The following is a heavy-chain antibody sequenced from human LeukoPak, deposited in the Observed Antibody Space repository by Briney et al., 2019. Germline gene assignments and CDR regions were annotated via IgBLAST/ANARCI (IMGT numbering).Heavy chain of an antibody. CDR3: VRSDCFDN. CDR2: VNSDGIFT. J-gene: IGHJ4*02. Sequence: GGSLTLSCAASGFFFSNYGMHCVRQAPGEGLGWVSRVNSDGIFTKYADSVKGRFTISRDNAKNTLYLQMNSLRAEDTDMYYCVRSDCFDNWGQGTLVTVSS. V-gene: IGHV3-74*03. CDR1: GFFFSNYG.